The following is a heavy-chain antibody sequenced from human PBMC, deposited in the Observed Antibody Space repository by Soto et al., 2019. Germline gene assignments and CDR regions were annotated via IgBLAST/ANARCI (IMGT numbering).Heavy chain of an antibody. CDR1: GGSISSGCYY. D-gene: IGHD1-1*01. Sequence: PSETLSLTCTVSGGSISSGCYYWSWIRQHPGKGLEWIGYIYYSGSTYYNPSLKSRVTISVDTSKNQFSLKLSSVTAADTAVYYCAAYGTNKKVYFQHWGQGTLVTVSS. J-gene: IGHJ1*01. CDR2: IYYSGST. CDR3: AAYGTNKKVYFQH. V-gene: IGHV4-31*03.